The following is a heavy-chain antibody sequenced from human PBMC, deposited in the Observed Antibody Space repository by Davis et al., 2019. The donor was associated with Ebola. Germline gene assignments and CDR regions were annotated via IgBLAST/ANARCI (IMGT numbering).Heavy chain of an antibody. CDR3: AKSTRLVGYDY. V-gene: IGHV3-23*01. D-gene: IGHD2-8*02. CDR2: ISGSGGST. J-gene: IGHJ4*02. CDR1: GFTFSSYA. Sequence: GESLKISCAASGFTFSSYAMSWVRQAPGKGLEWVSAISGSGGSTYYADSVKGRFTISRDNSKNTLYLQMNSLRAEDTAVYYCAKSTRLVGYDYWGQGTLVTVSS.